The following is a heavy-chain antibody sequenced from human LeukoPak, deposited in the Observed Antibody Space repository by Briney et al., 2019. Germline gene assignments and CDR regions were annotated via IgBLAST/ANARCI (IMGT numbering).Heavy chain of an antibody. D-gene: IGHD5-12*01. CDR2: MYSSGST. CDR1: GGSISSSSYY. Sequence: SETLSLTCTVSGGSISSSSYYWGWIRRPPGKGLEWIGSMYSSGSTYYNPSLKSRVTISVDTSKNQFSLKLSSVTAADTAVYYCARSGSGYLRYYFDYWGQGTLVTVSS. CDR3: ARSGSGYLRYYFDY. J-gene: IGHJ4*02. V-gene: IGHV4-39*07.